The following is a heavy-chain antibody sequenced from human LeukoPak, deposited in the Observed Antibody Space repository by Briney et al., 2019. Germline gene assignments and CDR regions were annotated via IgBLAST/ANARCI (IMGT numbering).Heavy chain of an antibody. CDR1: GGSISSYY. CDR3: ARVWSGYYRFFNY. Sequence: SETLSLTCTVSGGSISSYYWSWIRQPPGKGLEWIGEINHSGSTNYNPSLKSRVTISVDTSKNQFSLKLSSVTAADTAVYYCARVWSGYYRFFNYWGQGTLVTVSS. D-gene: IGHD3-3*01. V-gene: IGHV4-34*01. CDR2: INHSGST. J-gene: IGHJ4*02.